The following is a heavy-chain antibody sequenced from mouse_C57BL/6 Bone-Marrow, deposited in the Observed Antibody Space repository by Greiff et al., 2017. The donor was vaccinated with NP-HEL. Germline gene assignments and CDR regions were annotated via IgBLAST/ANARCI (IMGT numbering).Heavy chain of an antibody. J-gene: IGHJ1*03. CDR2: IDPENGDT. CDR3: TDWDAYFDV. V-gene: IGHV14-4*01. CDR1: GFNIKDDY. Sequence: DVQLQESGAELVRPGASVKLSCTASGFNIKDDYMHWVKQRPEQGLEWIGWIDPENGDTEYASKFQGKATITADTSSNTAYLQLSSLTSEDTAVYYCTDWDAYFDVWGTGTTVTVSS. D-gene: IGHD4-1*01.